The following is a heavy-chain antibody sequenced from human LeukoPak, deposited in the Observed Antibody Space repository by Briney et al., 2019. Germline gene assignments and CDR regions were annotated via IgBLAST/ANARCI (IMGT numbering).Heavy chain of an antibody. J-gene: IGHJ4*02. CDR3: AKDLSPTYYYDSSGYSPGDY. V-gene: IGHV3-23*01. D-gene: IGHD3-22*01. CDR2: ISGSGGST. CDR1: GFIFSNYA. Sequence: PGGSLRLSCATSGFIFSNYAMSWVRQAPGKGLEWVSSISGSGGSTYYADSVKGRFTISRDNSKKMLYLQLNSLRAEDTAVYYCAKDLSPTYYYDSSGYSPGDYWGQGTLVTVSS.